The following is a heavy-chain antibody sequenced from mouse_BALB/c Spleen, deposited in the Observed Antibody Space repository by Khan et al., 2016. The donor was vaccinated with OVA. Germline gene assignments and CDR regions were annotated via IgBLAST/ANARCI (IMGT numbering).Heavy chain of an antibody. CDR3: SSQLTGSFDY. J-gene: IGHJ3*01. V-gene: IGHV5-6*01. Sequence: EVELVESGGDLVKPGGSLKLSCAASGFTFSSYSMSWVRQTPDKRLEWVTSISSDGDYTYYPDSVKGRFTISRDNAKNSLYLQMSSLKSEDTAMCYCSSQLTGSFDYWGQGTLVTVSA. D-gene: IGHD4-1*01. CDR1: GFTFSSYS. CDR2: ISSDGDYT.